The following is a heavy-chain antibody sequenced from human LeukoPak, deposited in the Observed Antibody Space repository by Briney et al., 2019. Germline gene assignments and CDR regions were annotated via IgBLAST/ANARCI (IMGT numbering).Heavy chain of an antibody. V-gene: IGHV1-2*02. CDR3: ARTHVQQLEEDAFDI. CDR1: GYTFTSYD. Sequence: ASVKVSCKASGYTFTSYDINWVRQAPGQGLEWMGWINPNSGGTNYAQKFQGRVTMTRDTSISTAYMELSRLRSDDTAVYYCARTHVQQLEEDAFDIWGQGTMVTVSS. CDR2: INPNSGGT. J-gene: IGHJ3*02. D-gene: IGHD6-13*01.